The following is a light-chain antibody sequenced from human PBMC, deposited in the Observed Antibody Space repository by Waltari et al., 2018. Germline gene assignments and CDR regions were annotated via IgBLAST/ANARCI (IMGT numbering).Light chain of an antibody. CDR3: AAWDDSLSVSYV. CDR2: GSK. Sequence: QSVLTQPPSASGTPGQTVTISCSGTNSNIGRNSVFWYQQLPRTAPKLLISGSKQRPSGCPDRLSGSKSGTSASLAIRGLRSEDEADYYCAAWDDSLSVSYVFGSGTKVTV. V-gene: IGLV1-47*01. J-gene: IGLJ1*01. CDR1: NSNIGRNS.